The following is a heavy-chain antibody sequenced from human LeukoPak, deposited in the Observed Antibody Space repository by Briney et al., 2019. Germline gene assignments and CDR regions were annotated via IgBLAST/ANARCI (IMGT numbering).Heavy chain of an antibody. CDR2: MYYTGNT. V-gene: IGHV4-30-4*07. D-gene: IGHD6-13*01. J-gene: IGHJ5*02. CDR3: ARVLAAAGNNWFDP. Sequence: SETLSLTRAVSGGSISSGGYSWSWIRQPPGKGLEWIAYMYYTGNTYYNPSLKSRVTISVDTSKNQFSLKLSSVTAADTAMYYCARVLAAAGNNWFDPWGQGTLVTVSS. CDR1: GGSISSGGYS.